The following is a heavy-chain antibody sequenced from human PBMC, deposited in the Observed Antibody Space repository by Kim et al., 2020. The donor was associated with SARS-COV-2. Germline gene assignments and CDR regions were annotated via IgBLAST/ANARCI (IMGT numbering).Heavy chain of an antibody. Sequence: GGSLRLSCSASGFTVRTDYMSWVRQAPGKGLEWVSAIDAESRTDYAASVKGRFTISRHNSKNTLYLQINSLRREDTAVYYCARAARRWFGESDWGQGTLVTVSS. CDR2: IDAESRT. V-gene: IGHV3-53*04. CDR3: ARAARRWFGESD. D-gene: IGHD3-10*01. CDR1: GFTVRTDY. J-gene: IGHJ4*02.